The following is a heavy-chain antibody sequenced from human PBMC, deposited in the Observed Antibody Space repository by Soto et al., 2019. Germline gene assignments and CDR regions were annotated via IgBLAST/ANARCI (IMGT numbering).Heavy chain of an antibody. D-gene: IGHD5-18*01. CDR1: GGSISSGNYC. CDR3: ARDLDTATYLDY. Sequence: PSETLSLTCTVSGGSISSGNYCWSWIRQPPGKGLEWTGFIHYSGSSYYNPSLKSRVTISVDTSKNQCSLKLDSVTAADTAVYYCARDLDTATYLDYWGHGTRVTVSS. J-gene: IGHJ4*03. CDR2: IHYSGSS. V-gene: IGHV4-30-4*01.